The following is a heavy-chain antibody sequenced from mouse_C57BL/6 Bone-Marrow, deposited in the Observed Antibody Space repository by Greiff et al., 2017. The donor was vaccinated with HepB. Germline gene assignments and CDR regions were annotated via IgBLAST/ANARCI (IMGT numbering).Heavy chain of an antibody. J-gene: IGHJ4*01. Sequence: EVQLVESGGGLVKPGGSLKLSCAASGFTFSSYAMSWVRQTPEKRLEWVATISDGGSYTYYPDNVKGRFTISRDNAKNNLYLQMSHLKSEDTAMYYCARRNGYYRYYAMDYWGQGTSVTVSS. V-gene: IGHV5-4*03. D-gene: IGHD2-3*01. CDR3: ARRNGYYRYYAMDY. CDR2: ISDGGSYT. CDR1: GFTFSSYA.